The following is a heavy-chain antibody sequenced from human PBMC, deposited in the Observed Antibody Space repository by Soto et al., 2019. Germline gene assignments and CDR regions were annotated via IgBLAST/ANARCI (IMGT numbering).Heavy chain of an antibody. J-gene: IGHJ6*02. V-gene: IGHV4-30-4*01. Sequence: SETLSLTCTVSGGSISSGDYYWSWIRQPPGKGLEWIGYIYYSGSTYYNPSLKSRVTISVDTSKNQFSLKLSSVTAADTAVYYCARADYYGSGSYYFYYYGMDVWGQGTTVTVSS. CDR1: GGSISSGDYY. CDR2: IYYSGST. CDR3: ARADYYGSGSYYFYYYGMDV. D-gene: IGHD3-10*01.